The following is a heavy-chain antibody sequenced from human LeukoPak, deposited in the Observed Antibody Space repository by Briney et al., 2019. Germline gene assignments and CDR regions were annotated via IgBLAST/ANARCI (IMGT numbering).Heavy chain of an antibody. CDR3: ASSVLLTAPFDY. CDR2: ISSLTVGTHYI. D-gene: IGHD2-21*02. CDR1: GFIFSSHS. V-gene: IGHV3-21*01. Sequence: GGSLRLSCAASGFIFSSHSMNWVRQAPGNGLEWVSSISSLTVGTHYIYYADSVKGRFTISRDDAKNSLYLQMNSLRAEDTAVYYCASSVLLTAPFDYWGQGALVTVSS. J-gene: IGHJ4*01.